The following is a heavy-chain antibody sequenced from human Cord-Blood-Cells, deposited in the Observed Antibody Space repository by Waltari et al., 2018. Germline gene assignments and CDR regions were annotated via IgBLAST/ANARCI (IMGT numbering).Heavy chain of an antibody. CDR1: GYTFTSYD. CDR2: MKPNSGNT. V-gene: IGHV1-8*01. D-gene: IGHD2-2*01. Sequence: QVQLVQSGAEVKKPGASVKVSCKASGYTFTSYDINWVRQATGQGLEWMGWMKPNSGNTGYAQKFQGRVTMTRNTSISTAYMELSSLRSEDTAVYYCARAGRYCSSTSCYTDYWGQGTLVTVSS. CDR3: ARAGRYCSSTSCYTDY. J-gene: IGHJ4*02.